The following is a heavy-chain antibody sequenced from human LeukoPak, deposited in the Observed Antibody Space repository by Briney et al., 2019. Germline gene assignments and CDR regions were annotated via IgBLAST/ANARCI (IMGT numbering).Heavy chain of an antibody. J-gene: IGHJ4*02. D-gene: IGHD3-10*01. CDR1: GGSISSYY. Sequence: SSETLSLTCTVSGGSISSYYWSWIRQPPGKGLEWIGYIYYSGSTNYNPSLKSRVTISVDTSKNQFSLKLSSVTAADTAVYYCARSSYGSGKVDWGQGTLVTVSS. CDR2: IYYSGST. CDR3: ARSSYGSGKVD. V-gene: IGHV4-59*01.